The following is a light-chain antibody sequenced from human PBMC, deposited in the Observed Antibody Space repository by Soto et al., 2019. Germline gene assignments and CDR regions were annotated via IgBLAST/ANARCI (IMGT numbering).Light chain of an antibody. CDR1: QSVSIY. Sequence: DVQMTQSPSSLSASVGDRVTITCRASQSVSIYLNWYQQKPGKAPNLLISAASSLQSGVPSRFSGSGSGTDFTLTISSLQPEDSATYYCQQSYSTPTFGQGTKVDIK. J-gene: IGKJ1*01. CDR3: QQSYSTPT. CDR2: AAS. V-gene: IGKV1-39*01.